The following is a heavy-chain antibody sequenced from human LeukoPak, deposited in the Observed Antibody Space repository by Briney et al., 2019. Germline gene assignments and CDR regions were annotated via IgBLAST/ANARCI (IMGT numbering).Heavy chain of an antibody. D-gene: IGHD1-7*01. V-gene: IGHV5-51*01. CDR2: IYPGDSDT. CDR3: ARHNYPAGFDI. J-gene: IGHJ3*02. CDR1: GYNFPRFW. Sequence: GESLKISCKGFGYNFPRFWIGRVRQMPWKGLEWMGIIYPGDSDTRYSPSFQGQVTISADKSTSTAYLQWSSLKASDTAMYYCARHNYPAGFDIWGQGTMVTVSS.